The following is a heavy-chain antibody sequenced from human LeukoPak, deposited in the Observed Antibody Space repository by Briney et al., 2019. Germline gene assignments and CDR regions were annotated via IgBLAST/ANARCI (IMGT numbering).Heavy chain of an antibody. Sequence: GGSLRLSCAASGFTFSSYGMHWVRQAPGKGLEWVAVISYDRSNKYYADSVKGRFTISRDNSKNTLYLQMNSLRAEDTAVYYCAKAHPEYDSSGYSDYWGQGTLVTVSS. D-gene: IGHD3-22*01. J-gene: IGHJ4*02. CDR1: GFTFSSYG. CDR2: ISYDRSNK. V-gene: IGHV3-30*18. CDR3: AKAHPEYDSSGYSDY.